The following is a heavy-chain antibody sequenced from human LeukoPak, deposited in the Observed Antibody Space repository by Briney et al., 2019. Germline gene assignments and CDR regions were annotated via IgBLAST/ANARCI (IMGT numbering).Heavy chain of an antibody. Sequence: SETLSLTCAVYGGSFSGYYWSWIRQPPGKGLEWIGEINHSGSTNYNPSLKGRVTISVDTSKNQFSLKLSSVTAADTAVYYCARGRIAARPGYSWYFDLWGRGTLVTVSS. CDR3: ARGRIAARPGYSWYFDL. J-gene: IGHJ2*01. CDR1: GGSFSGYY. D-gene: IGHD6-6*01. CDR2: INHSGST. V-gene: IGHV4-34*01.